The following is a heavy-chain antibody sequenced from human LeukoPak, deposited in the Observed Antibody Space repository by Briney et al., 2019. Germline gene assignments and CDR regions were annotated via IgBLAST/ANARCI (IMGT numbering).Heavy chain of an antibody. Sequence: GGSLRLSCAASGFTFSSYSMNWVRQAPGKGLEWVSSISSSSSYIYYADSVKGRFTISRDNAKNSLYLQMNSLRAEDTAVYYCAKDRVFGSNYDYWGQGTLVTVSS. CDR1: GFTFSSYS. V-gene: IGHV3-21*04. J-gene: IGHJ4*02. CDR3: AKDRVFGSNYDY. CDR2: ISSSSSYI. D-gene: IGHD4-4*01.